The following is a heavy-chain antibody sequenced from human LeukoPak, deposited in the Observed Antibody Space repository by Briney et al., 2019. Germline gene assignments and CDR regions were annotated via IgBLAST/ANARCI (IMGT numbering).Heavy chain of an antibody. CDR1: GFTFSTYS. D-gene: IGHD3-22*01. J-gene: IGHJ4*02. Sequence: GGSLRLSCAASGFTFSTYSMNWVRQAPGKGLEWVSYISSSSSNIYYADSVKGRFTISRDNAKNSLYLQMNSLRDEDTAVYYCARDRSGYYLFDYWDQGALVTVSS. CDR3: ARDRSGYYLFDY. V-gene: IGHV3-48*02. CDR2: ISSSSSNI.